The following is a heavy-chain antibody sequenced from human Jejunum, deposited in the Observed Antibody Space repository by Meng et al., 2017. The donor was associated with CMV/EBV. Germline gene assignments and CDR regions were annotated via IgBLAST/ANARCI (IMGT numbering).Heavy chain of an antibody. J-gene: IGHJ4*02. CDR2: INPQTGDT. CDR1: EYTFTDYY. D-gene: IGHD1-26*01. CDR3: AKDAGSFLEYYFDY. Sequence: KTSEYTFTDYYMQWVRQAPGQGLEWMGWINPQTGDTNYAPKFQGRVTMTRDMSINTVYMEVTRLRYDDTAVYYCAKDAGSFLEYYFDYWGQGTLVTVSS. V-gene: IGHV1-2*02.